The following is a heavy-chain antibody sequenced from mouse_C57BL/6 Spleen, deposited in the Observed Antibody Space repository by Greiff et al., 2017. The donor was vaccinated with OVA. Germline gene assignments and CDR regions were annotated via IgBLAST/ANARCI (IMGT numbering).Heavy chain of an antibody. J-gene: IGHJ4*01. CDR1: GFTFSDYG. CDR3: ARRNYLYAMDY. D-gene: IGHD5-5*01. CDR2: ISSGSSTI. Sequence: EVNVVESGGGLVKPGGSLKLSCAASGFTFSDYGMHWVRQAPEKGLEWVAYISSGSSTIYYADTVKGRFTISRDNAKNTLFLQMTSLRSEDTAMYYCARRNYLYAMDYWGQGTSVTVSS. V-gene: IGHV5-17*01.